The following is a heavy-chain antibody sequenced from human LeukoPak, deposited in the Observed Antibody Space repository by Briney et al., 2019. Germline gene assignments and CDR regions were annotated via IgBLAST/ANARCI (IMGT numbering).Heavy chain of an antibody. Sequence: GGSLRLSCAASGFTLSSYWMTWVRQAPGKGLEWVANIKQDGSGKYYVDSVKGRFTISRDNAKNSLYLQMNSLRGEDTAVYYCAKEDRGAPSCLDPWGQGTLVTVSS. V-gene: IGHV3-7*03. J-gene: IGHJ5*02. D-gene: IGHD3-10*01. CDR2: IKQDGSGK. CDR3: AKEDRGAPSCLDP. CDR1: GFTLSSYW.